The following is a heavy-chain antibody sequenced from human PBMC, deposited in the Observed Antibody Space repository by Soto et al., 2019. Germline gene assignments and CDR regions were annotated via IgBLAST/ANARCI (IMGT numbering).Heavy chain of an antibody. CDR1: GFTFSSYW. CDR3: ARANRYDILTGYYPPYFDY. J-gene: IGHJ4*02. V-gene: IGHV3-74*01. CDR2: INSDGSST. Sequence: GGSLRLSCAASGFTFSSYWMHWVRQAPGKGLVWVSRINSDGSSTSYADSVKGRFTISRDNAKNTLYLQMNSLRAEDTAVYYCARANRYDILTGYYPPYFDYWGQGTLVTVSS. D-gene: IGHD3-9*01.